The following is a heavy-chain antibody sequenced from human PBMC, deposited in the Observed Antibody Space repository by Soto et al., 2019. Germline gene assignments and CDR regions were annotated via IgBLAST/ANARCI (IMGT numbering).Heavy chain of an antibody. CDR1: GGSISTGGYY. CDR3: ATVRCELHDAFDI. CDR2: IYHSGMT. V-gene: IGHV4-31*03. D-gene: IGHD1-7*01. J-gene: IGHJ3*02. Sequence: QVQLQESGPGLVKPSQTLSLTCTVSGGSISTGGYYWSWIRQHPGRGLEWIGSIYHSGMTFSNPSLQSRVAISIDTSKNKFSLKLSSVTDADTAVYYCATVRCELHDAFDIWCQGTMVSVSS.